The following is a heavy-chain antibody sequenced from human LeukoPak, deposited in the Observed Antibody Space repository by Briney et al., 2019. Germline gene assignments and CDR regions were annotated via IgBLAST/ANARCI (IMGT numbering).Heavy chain of an antibody. V-gene: IGHV1-46*01. CDR1: GYTFTSYY. Sequence: GASMKVSCKASGYTFTSYYMHWVRQAPGQGLEWMGLINPSGGSTSYAQKFQGRVTMTRDTSTSTVYMELSSLRSEDTAVYYCAGSVEAELGSYFANWFDPWGQGTLVTVSS. J-gene: IGHJ5*02. CDR3: AGSVEAELGSYFANWFDP. D-gene: IGHD1-26*01. CDR2: INPSGGST.